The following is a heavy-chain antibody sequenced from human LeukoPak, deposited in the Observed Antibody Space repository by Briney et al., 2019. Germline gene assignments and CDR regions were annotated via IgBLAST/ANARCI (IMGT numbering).Heavy chain of an antibody. D-gene: IGHD3-22*01. V-gene: IGHV3-15*01. Sequence: GGSLRLSCAASGFTFSNAWMSWVRQAPGKGLEWVGRIKSKTDGGTTDYAAPVKGRFTISRDDSKNTLYLQMNSLKTEDTAVYYCTTTTYYYDSSGYVGGDYWGQGTLATVSS. CDR3: TTTTYYYDSSGYVGGDY. CDR1: GFTFSNAW. CDR2: IKSKTDGGTT. J-gene: IGHJ4*02.